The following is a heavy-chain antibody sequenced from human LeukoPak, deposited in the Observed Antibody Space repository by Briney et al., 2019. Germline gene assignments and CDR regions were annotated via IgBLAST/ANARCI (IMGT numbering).Heavy chain of an antibody. Sequence: SETLSLTCTVSGGSISSYYWSWIRQPPGKGLEWIGYIYYSGSTNYNPSLKSRVTISVDTSKNQFSLKLSSVTAADTAVYYCARGLPTWIQLWFLNSNSYYYYGMDVWGQGTTVTVSS. CDR3: ARGLPTWIQLWFLNSNSYYYYGMDV. CDR1: GGSISSYY. CDR2: IYYSGST. D-gene: IGHD5-18*01. V-gene: IGHV4-59*08. J-gene: IGHJ6*02.